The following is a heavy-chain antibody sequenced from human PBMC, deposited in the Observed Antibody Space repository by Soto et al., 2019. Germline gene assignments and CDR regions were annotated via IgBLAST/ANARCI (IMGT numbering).Heavy chain of an antibody. J-gene: IGHJ6*02. V-gene: IGHV3-11*01. CDR2: ITGTSDSI. Sequence: GGSLRLSCVASGFSLSDYYIAWIRQAPWKGLGWLSYITGTSDSIHYADSVRGRFIISRDNAKNSLYLQMNSLRVDDTAVYYCARDFRNKGMDVWGQGTTVTVSS. CDR3: ARDFRNKGMDV. CDR1: GFSLSDYY.